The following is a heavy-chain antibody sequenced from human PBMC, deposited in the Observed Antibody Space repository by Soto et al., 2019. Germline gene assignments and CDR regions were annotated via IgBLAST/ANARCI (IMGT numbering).Heavy chain of an antibody. J-gene: IGHJ3*02. CDR1: GGSISSGGYS. V-gene: IGHV4-30-2*05. Sequence: TLSLTCAVSGGSISSGGYSWSWIRQPPGKGLEWIGYIYHSGSTYNNPSLKSRVTISVDTSKNQFSLKLSSVTAADTAVYYCARDRAYCAGVCYRDQRGNSNAFDIWGQGTMVTVSS. CDR3: ARDRAYCAGVCYRDQRGNSNAFDI. CDR2: IYHSGST. D-gene: IGHD2-21*02.